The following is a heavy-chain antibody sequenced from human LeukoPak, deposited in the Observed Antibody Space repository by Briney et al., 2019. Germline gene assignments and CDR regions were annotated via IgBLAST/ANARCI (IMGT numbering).Heavy chain of an antibody. D-gene: IGHD6-19*01. J-gene: IGHJ4*02. CDR1: GYTFTSYG. Sequence: ASAKVSCKASGYTFTSYGISWVRQAPGQGLEWMGWISAYNGNTNYAQKLQGRVTMTTDTSTSTAYMELRSLRSDDTAVYYCARGYSSGWYYGVDYFDYWGQGTLVTVSS. V-gene: IGHV1-18*01. CDR3: ARGYSSGWYYGVDYFDY. CDR2: ISAYNGNT.